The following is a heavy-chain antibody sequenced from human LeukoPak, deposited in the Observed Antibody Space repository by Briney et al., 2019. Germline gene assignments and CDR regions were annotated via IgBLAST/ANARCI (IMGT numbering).Heavy chain of an antibody. CDR1: GGAISSSSYY. D-gene: IGHD5-18*01. J-gene: IGHJ4*02. Sequence: SETLSLTCTVSGGAISSSSYYWGWIRQPPGKGLEWIGSIYYSGSTYYNPALKSRVTISVDTSKNQFSLKLSSVTAADTAVYYCATSNIRWIQLWHFDYWGQGTLVTVSS. CDR2: IYYSGST. V-gene: IGHV4-39*01. CDR3: ATSNIRWIQLWHFDY.